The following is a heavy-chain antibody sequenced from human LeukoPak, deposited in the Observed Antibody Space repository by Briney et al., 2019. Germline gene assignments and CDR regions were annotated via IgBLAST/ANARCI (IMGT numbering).Heavy chain of an antibody. J-gene: IGHJ4*02. D-gene: IGHD5-18*01. CDR2: IYYSGST. V-gene: IGHV4-39*01. CDR1: GGSISSSSYY. CDR3: ASTGGYSYGYAEYYFDY. Sequence: PSETLPLTCTVSGGSISSSSYYWGWIRQPPGKGLEWIGSIYYSGSTYYNPSLKSRVTISVDTSKNQLSLKLSSVTAADTAVYYCASTGGYSYGYAEYYFDYWGQGTLVTVSS.